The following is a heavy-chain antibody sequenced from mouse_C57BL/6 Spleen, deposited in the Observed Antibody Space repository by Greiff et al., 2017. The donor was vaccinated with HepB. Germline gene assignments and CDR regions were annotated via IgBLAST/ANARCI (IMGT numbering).Heavy chain of an antibody. CDR2: IWSDGST. CDR1: GFSLTSYG. V-gene: IGHV2-6-1*01. J-gene: IGHJ4*01. Sequence: VKLMESGPGLVAPSQSLSITCTVSGFSLTSYGVHWVRQPPGKGLEWLVVIWSDGSTTYNSALKSRLSISKDNSKSQVFLKMNSLQTDDTAMYYCARHDTTVVAGAMDYWGQGTSVTVSS. D-gene: IGHD1-1*01. CDR3: ARHDTTVVAGAMDY.